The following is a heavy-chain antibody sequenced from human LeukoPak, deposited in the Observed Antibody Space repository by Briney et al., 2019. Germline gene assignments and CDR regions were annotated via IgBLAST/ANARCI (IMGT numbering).Heavy chain of an antibody. CDR2: IYTSGTT. Sequence: PSETLSLTCSVSGGSISSYYWSWIRQPAGKGLEWIERIYTSGTTNYNPSLKSRVTMSVDTSKNQFSLKLNSVTAADTAVYYCARASDSHKLLWFGELSGASQFDYWGQGTLVTVSS. CDR3: ARASDSHKLLWFGELSGASQFDY. CDR1: GGSISSYY. J-gene: IGHJ4*02. D-gene: IGHD3-10*01. V-gene: IGHV4-4*07.